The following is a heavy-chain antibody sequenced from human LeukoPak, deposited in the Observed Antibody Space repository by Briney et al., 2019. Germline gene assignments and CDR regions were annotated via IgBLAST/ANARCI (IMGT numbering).Heavy chain of an antibody. CDR2: IYPGDSDT. J-gene: IGHJ3*02. CDR3: AAGTYSSSSYAFDI. V-gene: IGHV5-51*01. D-gene: IGHD6-6*01. CDR1: GFSFTSYW. Sequence: GESLKISCKGSGFSFTSYWIGWVRQMPGKGLGWMGIIYPGDSDTRYSPSFQGQVTISADKSITTAYLQWSSLKASDTAMYYCAAGTYSSSSYAFDIWGQGTMVSVSS.